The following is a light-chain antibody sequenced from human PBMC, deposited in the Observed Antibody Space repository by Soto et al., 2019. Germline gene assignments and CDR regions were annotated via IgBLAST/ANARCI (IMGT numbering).Light chain of an antibody. V-gene: IGKV1-39*01. CDR3: QQYNKWPLS. CDR1: RTISTY. Sequence: DIQMTQSPSSLSASVGDRVTITCRASRTISTYLNWYQQNPGKAPKLLIYAASNLQSGDPSRFSGSGSGTDFTLTISSLQSEDFAVYYCQQYNKWPLSFGQGTKVEIK. CDR2: AAS. J-gene: IGKJ1*01.